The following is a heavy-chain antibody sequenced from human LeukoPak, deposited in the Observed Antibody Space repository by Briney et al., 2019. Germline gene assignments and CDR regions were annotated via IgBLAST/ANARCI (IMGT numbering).Heavy chain of an antibody. V-gene: IGHV3-23*01. CDR2: ICGSFGCT. CDR3: AKTTVGYSSGRYPGWPADC. J-gene: IGHJ4*02. CDR1: GFTFNTYA. D-gene: IGHD6-19*01. Sequence: GGPLRLSCAASGFTFNTYAIYWGRQAPGKGLEWVSGICGSFGCTYYADSVKGRFTISRDNSKNTVYLQMNSLTADDTAVYYCAKTTVGYSSGRYPGWPADCWGQGTLVTVSS.